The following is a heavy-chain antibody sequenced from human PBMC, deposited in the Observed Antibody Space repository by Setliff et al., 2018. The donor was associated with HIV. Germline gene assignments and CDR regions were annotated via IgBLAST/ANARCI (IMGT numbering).Heavy chain of an antibody. CDR2: IYYSGST. CDR3: ATCYNFWSGFDY. J-gene: IGHJ4*02. CDR1: GGSISSYY. V-gene: IGHV4-59*12. D-gene: IGHD3-3*01. Sequence: TSETLSLTCTVSGGSISSYYWSWIRQPPGKGLEWIGYIYYSGSTNYNPSLKSRVTISVDKSKNQFSLKLSSVTAADTAVYYCATCYNFWSGFDYWGQGTLVTVSS.